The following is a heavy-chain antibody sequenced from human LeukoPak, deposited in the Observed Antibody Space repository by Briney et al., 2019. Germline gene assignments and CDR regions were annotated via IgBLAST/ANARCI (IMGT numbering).Heavy chain of an antibody. CDR2: INWNGGNT. J-gene: IGHJ6*03. Sequence: PGGSLRLSCAASGFTFDDYGMSWVRQAPGKGLEWVSGINWNGGNTGYADSVKGRFTISRDNAKNSLYPQMNSLRAEDTALYYCARAYSGYENYYYYYYMDVWGKGTTVTVSS. V-gene: IGHV3-20*04. CDR3: ARAYSGYENYYYYYYMDV. CDR1: GFTFDDYG. D-gene: IGHD5-12*01.